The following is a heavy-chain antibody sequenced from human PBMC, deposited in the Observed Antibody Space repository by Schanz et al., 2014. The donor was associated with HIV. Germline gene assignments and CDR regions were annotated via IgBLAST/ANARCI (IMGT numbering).Heavy chain of an antibody. J-gene: IGHJ4*02. CDR1: GFTFSNYG. CDR3: ARNWGWGFDF. V-gene: IGHV3-7*01. Sequence: VQLVESGGGVVRPGKSLRLSCEASGFTFSNYGMHWVRQAPGTGLEWVGEIKQDGSEKYIVDSVKGRFTISRDNAQNSVYLQMNSLRAEDTAVYYCARNWGWGFDFGGQGTLVTVSS. D-gene: IGHD7-27*01. CDR2: IKQDGSEK.